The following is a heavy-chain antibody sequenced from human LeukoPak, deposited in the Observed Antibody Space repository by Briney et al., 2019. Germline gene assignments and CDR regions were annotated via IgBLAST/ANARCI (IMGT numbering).Heavy chain of an antibody. CDR2: ISAYNGNT. J-gene: IGHJ6*02. CDR3: ARAGGSYSGYYYYGMDV. V-gene: IGHV1-18*01. CDR1: GYTFTSYG. Sequence: ASVKVSCKASGYTFTSYGISWVRQAPGQGLEWMGWISAYNGNTNYAQKLQGRVTITADKSTSTAYMELSSLRSEDTAVYYCARAGGSYSGYYYYGMDVWGQGTTVTVSS. D-gene: IGHD1-26*01.